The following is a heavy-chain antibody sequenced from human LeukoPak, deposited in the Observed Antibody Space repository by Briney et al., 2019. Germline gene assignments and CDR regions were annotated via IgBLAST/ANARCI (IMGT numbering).Heavy chain of an antibody. V-gene: IGHV3-23*01. D-gene: IGHD3-22*01. CDR1: GFTFSSYA. J-gene: IGHJ4*02. CDR3: AKDRIVVSYYFDY. Sequence: GGSLRLSCAASGFTFSSYAMSWVRQAPGKGLEWVPAISGSGGSTYYADSVKGRFTISRDNSKNTLYLQMNSLRAEDTAVYYCAKDRIVVSYYFDYWGQGTLVTVSS. CDR2: ISGSGGST.